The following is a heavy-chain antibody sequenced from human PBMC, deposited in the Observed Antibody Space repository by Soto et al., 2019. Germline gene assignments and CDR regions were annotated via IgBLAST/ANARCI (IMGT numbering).Heavy chain of an antibody. D-gene: IGHD2-2*02. J-gene: IGHJ5*02. CDR2: IYHIGSP. V-gene: IGHV4-4*02. Sequence: QVQLLQSGPGLVKPSGTLSLTCAVSGGSISSTNWWNWVRQSPGKGLEWIGEIYHIGSPNYNPSLRGRITISGDKSNNQFSLKMRYVTAADTAVYFCATLPPRIEGSILPIPTWGQGTLVTVSS. CDR3: ATLPPRIEGSILPIPT. CDR1: GGSISSTNW.